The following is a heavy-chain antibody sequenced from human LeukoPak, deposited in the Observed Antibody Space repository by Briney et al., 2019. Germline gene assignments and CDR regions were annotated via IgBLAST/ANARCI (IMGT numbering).Heavy chain of an antibody. CDR2: IYYSGST. CDR3: VRDGSXGYGIDY. D-gene: IGHD3-22*01. J-gene: IGHJ4*02. Sequence: SETLSLTCTVSGGSISSYYWSWIRQPPGKGLEWIGYIYYSGSTNYNPSLKSRVTISVDTSKNQFSLKLSSVTAADTAVYYCVRDGSXGYGIDYWDQGTLVTVSS. V-gene: IGHV4-59*01. CDR1: GGSISSYY.